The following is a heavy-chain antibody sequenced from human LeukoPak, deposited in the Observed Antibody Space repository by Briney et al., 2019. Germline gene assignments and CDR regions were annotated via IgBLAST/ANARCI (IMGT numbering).Heavy chain of an antibody. CDR1: GYTFTSYG. CDR3: ARDRPTITMIVGGFDP. J-gene: IGHJ5*02. V-gene: IGHV1-18*01. CDR2: ISAYNGNT. Sequence: GASVKVSCKASGYTFTSYGISWVRQAPGQGLEWMGWISAYNGNTNYAQKLQGRVTMTTDTSTSTAYMELRSLRSDDTAVYCCARDRPTITMIVGGFDPWGQGTLVTVSS. D-gene: IGHD3-22*01.